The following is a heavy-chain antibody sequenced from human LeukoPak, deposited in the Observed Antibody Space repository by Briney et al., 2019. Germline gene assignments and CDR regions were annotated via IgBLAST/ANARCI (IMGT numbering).Heavy chain of an antibody. J-gene: IGHJ3*02. Sequence: GASVKVSCKASGYTFTSYGISWVRQAPGQGLEWMGGIIPIFGTANYAQKFQGRVTITADESTSTAYMELSSLRSEDTAVYYCARALEPVTTTNGAFDIWGQGTMVTVSS. V-gene: IGHV1-69*13. CDR1: GYTFTSYG. CDR3: ARALEPVTTTNGAFDI. CDR2: IIPIFGTA. D-gene: IGHD4-17*01.